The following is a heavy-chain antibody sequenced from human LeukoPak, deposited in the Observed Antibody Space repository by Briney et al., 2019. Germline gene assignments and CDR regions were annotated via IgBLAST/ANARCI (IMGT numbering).Heavy chain of an antibody. D-gene: IGHD5-24*01. CDR3: ARDRGEMATTVFDY. Sequence: GGSLRLSCAVSGFTVSSSYMSWVRQAPGKGLEWVSVIYSGGSTYYADSVKGRFTISRDSSKNTLYLQMNSLRAEDTAVYYCARDRGEMATTVFDYWGQGTLVTVSS. J-gene: IGHJ4*02. V-gene: IGHV3-53*01. CDR2: IYSGGST. CDR1: GFTVSSSY.